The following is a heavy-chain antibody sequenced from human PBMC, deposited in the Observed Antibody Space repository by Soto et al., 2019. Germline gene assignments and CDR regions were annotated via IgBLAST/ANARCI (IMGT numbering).Heavy chain of an antibody. V-gene: IGHV4-34*01. J-gene: IGHJ5*01. D-gene: IGHD3-22*01. Sequence: QVQLQQWGAGLLKPSETLSLTCAVYGGSFSGHSWTWIRQSPGKGLEWMGDINHSGRVNYSPSLTSRVTISLDTSKNQFSLTLSAVTAADTAMYYCSTRAYDTNGYYRFDPWGQGTLVTVSS. CDR3: STRAYDTNGYYRFDP. CDR2: INHSGRV. CDR1: GGSFSGHS.